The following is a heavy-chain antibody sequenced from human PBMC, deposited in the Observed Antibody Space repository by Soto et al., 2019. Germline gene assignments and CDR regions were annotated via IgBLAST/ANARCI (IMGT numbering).Heavy chain of an antibody. CDR3: ARGMNCSSTSCYAEFRSFDY. Sequence: ASVKVSCKASGYTFTGYYMHWVRQAPGQGLEWMGWINPNSGGTNYAQKFQGWVTMTRDTSISTAYMELSRLRSDDTAVYYCARGMNCSSTSCYAEFRSFDYWGQGTLVTVSS. CDR1: GYTFTGYY. V-gene: IGHV1-2*04. J-gene: IGHJ4*02. D-gene: IGHD2-2*01. CDR2: INPNSGGT.